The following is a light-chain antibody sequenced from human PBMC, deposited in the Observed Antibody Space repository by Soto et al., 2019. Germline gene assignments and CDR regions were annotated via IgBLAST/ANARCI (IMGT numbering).Light chain of an antibody. CDR2: EVS. V-gene: IGLV2-14*01. CDR3: SSYTSGSTWV. CDR1: SSDVGAYHY. Sequence: QSVLTQPASVSGSPGQSITISCTGTSSDVGAYHYVSWYQQHPGKAPKLMIYEVSNRPSGVSNRFSGSKSGNTASLTISGLQAEDEGDYYCSSYTSGSTWVFGGGTKLTVL. J-gene: IGLJ3*02.